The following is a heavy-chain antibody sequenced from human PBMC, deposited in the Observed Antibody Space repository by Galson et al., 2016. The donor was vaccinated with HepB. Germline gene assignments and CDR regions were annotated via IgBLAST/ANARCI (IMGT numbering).Heavy chain of an antibody. V-gene: IGHV3-7*03. J-gene: IGHJ4*02. D-gene: IGHD2-21*01. Sequence: SLRLSCAASGFPFSDNWMSWVRQAPGKGLEWVANINIDGSGKYYVDSVKGRFTISRDNSKNTVYLQMNSLRAEDTAKYYCANPGTYLLYWGQGTLVTVSS. CDR3: ANPGTYLLY. CDR2: INIDGSGK. CDR1: GFPFSDNW.